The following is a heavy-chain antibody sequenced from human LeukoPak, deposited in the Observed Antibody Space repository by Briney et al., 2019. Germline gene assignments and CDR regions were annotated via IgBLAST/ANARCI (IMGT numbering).Heavy chain of an antibody. J-gene: IGHJ5*02. D-gene: IGHD3-10*01. Sequence: SETLSLTCTVSGGSISSGGYYWSWIRQHPGKGLEWIGRIYSSGSTNYNPSLKSRVTMSVDTSKNQFSLKLSSVTAADTAVYYCARGPIIRGDNCFDPWGQGTLVTVSS. V-gene: IGHV4-61*08. CDR1: GGSISSGGYY. CDR2: IYSSGST. CDR3: ARGPIIRGDNCFDP.